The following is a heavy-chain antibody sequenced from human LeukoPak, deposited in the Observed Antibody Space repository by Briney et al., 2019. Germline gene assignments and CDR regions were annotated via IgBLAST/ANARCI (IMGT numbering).Heavy chain of an antibody. CDR3: AREWSDWGPFDY. J-gene: IGHJ4*02. CDR2: INPNSGGT. D-gene: IGHD7-27*01. V-gene: IGHV1-2*02. CDR1: GYTFTGYY. Sequence: ASVKVSCKASGYTFTGYYTHWVRQAPGQGLEWMGWINPNSGGTNYAQKFQGRVTMTRDTSISTAYMELSRLRSDDTAVYYCAREWSDWGPFDYWGQGTLVTVSS.